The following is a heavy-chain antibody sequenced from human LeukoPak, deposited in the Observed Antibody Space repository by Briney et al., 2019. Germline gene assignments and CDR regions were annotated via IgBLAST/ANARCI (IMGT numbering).Heavy chain of an antibody. V-gene: IGHV3-23*01. D-gene: IGHD6-13*01. CDR1: GFTFNSYA. CDR3: ARETGIAGGFDP. CDR2: ISDSGGRI. Sequence: QSGGSLRLSCAASGFTFNSYAMTWVRQAPGKGLEWVSLISDSGGRIYYADSVKGRFTISRDNSKNTLYLQMNSLRAEDTAVYYCARETGIAGGFDPWGQGTLVTVSS. J-gene: IGHJ5*02.